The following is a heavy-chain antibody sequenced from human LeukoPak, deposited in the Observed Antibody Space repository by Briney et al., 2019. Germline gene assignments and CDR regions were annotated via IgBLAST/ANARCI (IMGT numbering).Heavy chain of an antibody. CDR2: ISSDGGNT. J-gene: IGHJ4*02. CDR1: GITFSYST. Sequence: GGSLRLSCSASGITFSYSTLHWVRQAPGKGLEYVSGISSDGGNTYYADSVKGRFTISRDNSKNTLYLQMSSLRPVDTAMYYCAKGGGSGGPYFDFWGQGTLLTVSS. CDR3: AKGGGSGGPYFDF. V-gene: IGHV3-64D*09. D-gene: IGHD6-19*01.